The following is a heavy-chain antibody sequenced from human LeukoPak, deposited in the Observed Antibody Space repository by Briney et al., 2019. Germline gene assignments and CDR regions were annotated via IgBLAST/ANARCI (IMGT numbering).Heavy chain of an antibody. CDR3: AKAPGGLYSGYDLSYYYSMDV. D-gene: IGHD5-12*01. V-gene: IGHV3-21*01. CDR1: GFTFSNYS. Sequence: GGSLRLSCAASGFTFSNYSMNWGRQAPGKGLECGSSISSSSVNVYYADSVKGRFTISRDNAKNSLYRQMNSLRAEDTAIYYCAKAPGGLYSGYDLSYYYSMDVWGKGTTVTVSS. J-gene: IGHJ6*03. CDR2: ISSSSVNV.